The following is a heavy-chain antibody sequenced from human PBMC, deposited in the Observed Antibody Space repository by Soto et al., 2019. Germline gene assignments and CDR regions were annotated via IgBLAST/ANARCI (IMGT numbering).Heavy chain of an antibody. CDR1: GGSISSYY. J-gene: IGHJ4*02. CDR2: IYYSGST. V-gene: IGHV4-59*01. D-gene: IGHD4-17*01. CDR3: ARRYGASFDY. Sequence: SETLSLTCTVSGGSISSYYWSWIRQPPGKGLEWIGYIYYSGSTNYNPSLKSRVTISVDTSKNQFSLKLSSVTAADTAVYYCARRYGASFDYWSQGTLVTVSS.